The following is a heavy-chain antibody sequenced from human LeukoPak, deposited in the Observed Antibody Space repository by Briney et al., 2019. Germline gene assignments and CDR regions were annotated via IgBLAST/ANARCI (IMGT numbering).Heavy chain of an antibody. D-gene: IGHD1-1*01. V-gene: IGHV4-39*01. CDR1: GGSISSSSHS. J-gene: IGHJ5*02. CDR2: IYYTGRT. Sequence: PSETLSLTCTVSGGSISSSSHSWGWIRQPPGKGLEWTGTIYYTGRTYYNPSLESRLTISVDTSKNQFYLKLTSVTAADTAIYYCAQSLGGGNWIGNWFDPWGQGTLVTVSS. CDR3: AQSLGGGNWIGNWFDP.